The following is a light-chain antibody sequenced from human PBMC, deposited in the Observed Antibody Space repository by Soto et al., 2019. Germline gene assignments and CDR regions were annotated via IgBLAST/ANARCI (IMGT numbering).Light chain of an antibody. CDR2: DVS. CDR1: SSDVGGYNY. Sequence: QSVLTQPASVSGSPGQSITISCTGTSSDVGGYNYVSWYQQHPGKAPKLMIYDVSNRPSGVSNRFSGSKSGNTASLTISGLQADYVADYYCSSYTSSSTLWVFGGGTKVTV. J-gene: IGLJ3*02. CDR3: SSYTSSSTLWV. V-gene: IGLV2-14*01.